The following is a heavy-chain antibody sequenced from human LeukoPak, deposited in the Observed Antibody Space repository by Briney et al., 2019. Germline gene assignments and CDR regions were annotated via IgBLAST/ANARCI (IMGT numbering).Heavy chain of an antibody. Sequence: ASVKVSCKASGYTFTSYYMHWVRQAPGQGLEWMGIINPSGGSTSYAQKFQGRVTMTRDTSTSTVYMELSSLRSEDTAVYYCARGLYQLGFSTGWWFDPWGQGTLVTVSS. CDR1: GYTFTSYY. J-gene: IGHJ5*02. CDR3: ARGLYQLGFSTGWWFDP. D-gene: IGHD2-2*01. V-gene: IGHV1-46*01. CDR2: INPSGGST.